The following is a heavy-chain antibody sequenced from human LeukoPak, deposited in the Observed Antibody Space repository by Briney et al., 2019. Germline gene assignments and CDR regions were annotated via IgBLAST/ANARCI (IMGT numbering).Heavy chain of an antibody. Sequence: PSETLSLTCTVSGGSISSYYWSWIRQPPGKGLEWIGYIYYSGSTNYNPSLKSRVTMSVDTSKNQFSLKLSSVTAADTAVYYCARGESGSYPRHFDYWGQGTLVTVST. D-gene: IGHD1-26*01. J-gene: IGHJ4*02. CDR3: ARGESGSYPRHFDY. V-gene: IGHV4-59*08. CDR2: IYYSGST. CDR1: GGSISSYY.